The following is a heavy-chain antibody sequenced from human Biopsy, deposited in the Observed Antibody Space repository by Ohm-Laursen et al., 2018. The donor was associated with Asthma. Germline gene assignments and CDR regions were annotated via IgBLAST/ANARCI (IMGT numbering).Heavy chain of an antibody. CDR3: AKDTEGRYDFWSGLSYNYYGMDV. Sequence: SLRLSCSASGFTFSTYAMHWVRQAPGKGLEWVAVISYDGSNKYYADSVKGRFTISRDNSKNTLYLQMNSLRAEDTDVYYCAKDTEGRYDFWSGLSYNYYGMDVWGQGTTVTVSS. J-gene: IGHJ6*02. D-gene: IGHD3-3*01. CDR2: ISYDGSNK. V-gene: IGHV3-30*04. CDR1: GFTFSTYA.